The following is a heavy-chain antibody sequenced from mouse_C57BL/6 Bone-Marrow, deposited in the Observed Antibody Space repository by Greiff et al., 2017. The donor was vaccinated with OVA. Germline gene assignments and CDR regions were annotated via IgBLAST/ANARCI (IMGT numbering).Heavy chain of an antibody. CDR2: INPSSGYT. D-gene: IGHD5-1*01. Sequence: QVQLKESGAELAKPGASVKLSCKASGYTFTSYWMHWVKQRPGQGLEWIGYINPSSGYTKYNQKFKYKATLTADKSSSTAYMQLGSLTYEDSAVYYCARYVYPDYWGQGTTLTVSS. J-gene: IGHJ2*01. CDR3: ARYVYPDY. V-gene: IGHV1-7*01. CDR1: GYTFTSYW.